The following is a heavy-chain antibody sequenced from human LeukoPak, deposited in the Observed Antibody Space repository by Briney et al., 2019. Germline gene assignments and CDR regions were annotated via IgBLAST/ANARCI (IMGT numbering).Heavy chain of an antibody. Sequence: SETLSLTCTASGYSISSGYYWGWIRQTPGKGLEWIGYIYHGGRTDYNPSLKSRVTISVDTSKNQFSLKLSSVTAADTAVYYCARDIVGAPGYWGQGTLVTVSS. CDR1: GYSISSGYY. CDR3: ARDIVGAPGY. J-gene: IGHJ4*02. D-gene: IGHD1-26*01. V-gene: IGHV4-38-2*02. CDR2: IYHGGRT.